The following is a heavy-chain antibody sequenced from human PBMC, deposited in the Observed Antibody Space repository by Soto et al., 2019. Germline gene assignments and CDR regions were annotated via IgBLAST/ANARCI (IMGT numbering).Heavy chain of an antibody. J-gene: IGHJ5*02. CDR3: ARAYVPNYYGSVGFWFDP. CDR2: INAGNGNT. D-gene: IGHD3-10*01. Sequence: ASVKVSCKASGYTFASCAMHWVRQAPGQRLEWMGWINAGNGNTKYSQKFQGRVTITRDTSASTAYMELSSLRSEDTAVYYCARAYVPNYYGSVGFWFDPWGQGTLVTVSS. CDR1: GYTFASCA. V-gene: IGHV1-3*01.